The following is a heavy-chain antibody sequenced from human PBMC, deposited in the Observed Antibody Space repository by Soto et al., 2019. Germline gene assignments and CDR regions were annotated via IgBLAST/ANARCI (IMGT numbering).Heavy chain of an antibody. D-gene: IGHD4-4*01. CDR1: GFTFNNYG. J-gene: IGHJ6*02. CDR2: ISYDGSHK. CDR3: AKRRGDHSNYSWGIDV. Sequence: QVQLVESGGGVVQPGRSLRLSCAASGFTFNNYGMHWVRQAPAKELVWVTVISYDGSHKYYADSVKGRFTISRDNSKNTLYLQMNSLRDEDTAVYYCAKRRGDHSNYSWGIDVWGQGTTVTVSS. V-gene: IGHV3-30*18.